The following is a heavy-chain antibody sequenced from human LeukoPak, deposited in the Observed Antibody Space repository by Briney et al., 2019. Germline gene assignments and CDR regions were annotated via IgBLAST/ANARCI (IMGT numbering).Heavy chain of an antibody. J-gene: IGHJ4*02. CDR3: ARHFYGDYALDS. D-gene: IGHD4-17*01. V-gene: IGHV5-10-1*01. CDR1: GYSFTVYW. Sequence: GESLKISCKGSGYSFTVYWITWVRQMPGKGLEWMGTIDPSDSYTNYSPSFQGHVTISADKSINSAYLQWSSLKTSDSATYYCARHFYGDYALDSWGQGTLVTVSS. CDR2: IDPSDSYT.